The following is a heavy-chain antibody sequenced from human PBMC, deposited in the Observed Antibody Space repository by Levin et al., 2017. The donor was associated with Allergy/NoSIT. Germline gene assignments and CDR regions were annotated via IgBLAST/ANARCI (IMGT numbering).Heavy chain of an antibody. D-gene: IGHD5-18*01. CDR3: ARGGYSYGWRVYFDS. V-gene: IGHV3-30*04. J-gene: IGHJ4*02. Sequence: PGGSLRLSCAASGFTLNSYAMHWVRQAPGKGLEWIAVISYDGSNKYYTDSVKGRFTVSRDTSKNTLYLEMNSLRTEDTAVYYCARGGYSYGWRVYFDSWGQGTLVTVSS. CDR1: GFTLNSYA. CDR2: ISYDGSNK.